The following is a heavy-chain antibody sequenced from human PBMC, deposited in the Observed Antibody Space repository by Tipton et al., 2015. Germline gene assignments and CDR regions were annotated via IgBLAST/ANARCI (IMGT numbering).Heavy chain of an antibody. CDR2: IHHGGST. CDR3: AREVWYYDSSGYDY. J-gene: IGHJ4*02. V-gene: IGHV4-4*02. D-gene: IGHD3-22*01. Sequence: TLSLTCSVSGDSISSSNWWSWVRQPPGKGLEWIGEIHHGGSTNYNPSLKSRVTMSVDTSKNQSSLHLSSVTAADTAVYYCAREVWYYDSSGYDYWGQGTLVTVSS. CDR1: GDSISSSNW.